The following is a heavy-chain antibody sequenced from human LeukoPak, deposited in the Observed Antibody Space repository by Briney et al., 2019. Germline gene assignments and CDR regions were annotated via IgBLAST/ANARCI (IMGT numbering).Heavy chain of an antibody. J-gene: IGHJ4*02. V-gene: IGHV4-34*01. CDR1: GGSFSGYY. Sequence: SETLSLTCAVYGGSFSGYYWSWIRQPPGKGLEWIGEINHSGSTNYNPSLKSRVTISVDTSKNQFSLKLSSVTAADTAVYYCARGLVVVQRDIGVVPVQFDYWGQGTLVTVSS. CDR3: ARGLVVVQRDIGVVPVQFDY. D-gene: IGHD2-2*01. CDR2: INHSGST.